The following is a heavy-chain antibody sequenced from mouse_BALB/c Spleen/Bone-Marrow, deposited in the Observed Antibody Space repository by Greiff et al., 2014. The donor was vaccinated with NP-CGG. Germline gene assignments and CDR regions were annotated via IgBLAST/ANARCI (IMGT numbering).Heavy chain of an antibody. CDR3: GRHSRGDNGFAN. J-gene: IGHJ3*01. CDR2: ISSGGGNT. CDR1: GFAFSTYD. D-gene: IGHD2-13*01. Sequence: EVMLVESGGGLVKPGGSLKLSCAASGFAFSTYDMSWVRQTPEKRLEWVAYISSGGGNTYYPDTVKGQFTITGDNAKNTLSLQMSSLKSEDTAIFFCGRHSRGDNGFANWGQGTLVTVSA. V-gene: IGHV5-12-1*01.